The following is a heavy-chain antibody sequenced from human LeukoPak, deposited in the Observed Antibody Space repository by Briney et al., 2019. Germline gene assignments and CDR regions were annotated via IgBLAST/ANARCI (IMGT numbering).Heavy chain of an antibody. J-gene: IGHJ5*02. CDR1: GFTFSNAY. Sequence: PGGSLRLSCAASGFTFSNAYMNWARQAPGKGLEWVSSISSSSSYIYYADSVKGRFTISRDNAKNSLYLQMNSLRAEDTAVYYCARDQTYYYDSSGLGEGWFDPWGQGTLVTVSS. V-gene: IGHV3-21*01. D-gene: IGHD3-22*01. CDR3: ARDQTYYYDSSGLGEGWFDP. CDR2: ISSSSSYI.